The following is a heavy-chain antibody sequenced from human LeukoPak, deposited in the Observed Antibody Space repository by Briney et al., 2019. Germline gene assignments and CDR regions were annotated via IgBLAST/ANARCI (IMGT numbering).Heavy chain of an antibody. V-gene: IGHV4-39*01. J-gene: IGHJ4*02. CDR3: ARLWSGYPDY. Sequence: SKTLSLTCGVSGGSISSSTYYWGWIRQPPGKGLEWIGTIYYTGSTYYNPSLMSRVTVSADTSKDEFSLKLYSVTASDTAVYYCARLWSGYPDYWGQGTLVTVSP. CDR2: IYYTGST. D-gene: IGHD3-3*01. CDR1: GGSISSSTYY.